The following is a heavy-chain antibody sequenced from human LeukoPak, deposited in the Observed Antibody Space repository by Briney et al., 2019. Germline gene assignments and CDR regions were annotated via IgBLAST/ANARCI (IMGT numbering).Heavy chain of an antibody. CDR1: GFTFSIYA. CDR3: ARVIVFRGYMDV. Sequence: GGSLRLSCAASGFTFSIYAMSWVRPAPGKGLEWVSAISGSSSYIYYADSVKGRFTISRDNAKNSLYLQMNSLRAEDTAVYYCARVIVFRGYMDVWGKGTTVTVSS. D-gene: IGHD1-26*01. J-gene: IGHJ6*03. V-gene: IGHV3-21*01. CDR2: ISGSSSYI.